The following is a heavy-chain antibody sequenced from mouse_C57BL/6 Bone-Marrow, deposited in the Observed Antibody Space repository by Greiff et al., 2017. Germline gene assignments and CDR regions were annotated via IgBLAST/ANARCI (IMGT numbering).Heavy chain of an antibody. CDR2: IDSGGSYT. CDR1: GFTFSSYG. CDR3: ASDDYGGVWWYFDV. V-gene: IGHV5-6*01. D-gene: IGHD2-4*01. J-gene: IGHJ1*03. Sequence: EVKVVESGGDLVKPGGSLKLSCAASGFTFSSYGMSWVRQTPDKRLEWVATIDSGGSYTYYPDSVKGRFTISRDNAKNTLYLQMSSLKSEDTAMYYGASDDYGGVWWYFDVWGTGTTVTVSS.